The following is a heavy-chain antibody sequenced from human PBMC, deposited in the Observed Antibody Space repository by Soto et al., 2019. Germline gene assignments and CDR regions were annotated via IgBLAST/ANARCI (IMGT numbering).Heavy chain of an antibody. Sequence: ASVKVSCKASGYTFTSHYMHWVRQAPGQGLEWMGIIYPSGGTTSYAQKFQGRVTMTRDTSTTTVYMELSSLRSEDTAVYYCARDQYYNSGSYYTSFFADYWGQGTLVTVSS. CDR3: ARDQYYNSGSYYTSFFADY. J-gene: IGHJ4*02. D-gene: IGHD3-10*01. CDR2: IYPSGGTT. CDR1: GYTFTSHY. V-gene: IGHV1-46*03.